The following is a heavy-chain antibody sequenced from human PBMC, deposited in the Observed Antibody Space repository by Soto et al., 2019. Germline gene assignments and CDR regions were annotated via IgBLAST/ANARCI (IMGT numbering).Heavy chain of an antibody. V-gene: IGHV3-21*01. D-gene: IGHD2-2*01. Sequence: EVQLVESGGGLVKPGGSLRLSCAASGFTFSSYSMNWVRQAPGKGLEWVSSISSSSSYIYYADSVKGRFTISRDNAKNTLYLQMKSLRAEDTAVYYCARDGLCSSTSCYRDYYYYYGMDVWGQGTTVTVSS. CDR3: ARDGLCSSTSCYRDYYYYYGMDV. J-gene: IGHJ6*02. CDR2: ISSSSSYI. CDR1: GFTFSSYS.